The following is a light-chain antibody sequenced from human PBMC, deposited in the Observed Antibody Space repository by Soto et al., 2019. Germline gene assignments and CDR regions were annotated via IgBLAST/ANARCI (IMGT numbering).Light chain of an antibody. CDR3: QQYDSSWT. CDR1: QSISTW. CDR2: KAS. J-gene: IGKJ1*01. V-gene: IGKV1-5*03. Sequence: DIQMTQSPSTLSASVGDRVTITCRANQSISTWLAWYQQEPGKAPKLLIYKASHLDSGVPSRFSGSGSGTEFTLTISSLQPDDFAVYYCQQYDSSWTFGQGTKVEIK.